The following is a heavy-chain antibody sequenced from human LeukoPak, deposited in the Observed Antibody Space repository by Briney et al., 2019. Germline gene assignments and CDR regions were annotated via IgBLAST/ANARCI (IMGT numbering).Heavy chain of an antibody. CDR1: GFTFSDYW. CDR3: ARAAGAWSIDS. V-gene: IGHV3-74*01. Sequence: GGSLRLSCAASGFTFSDYWVYWVRQAPGKGLVWVSLINIDGSSTTQADSVQGRFTVSRDNAKNMLYLEMNSLRVDDTAVYYCARAAGAWSIDSWGQGTLVTVSS. CDR2: INIDGSST. D-gene: IGHD6-19*01. J-gene: IGHJ4*02.